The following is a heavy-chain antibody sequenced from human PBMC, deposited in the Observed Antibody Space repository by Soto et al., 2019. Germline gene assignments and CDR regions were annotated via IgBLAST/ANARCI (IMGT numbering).Heavy chain of an antibody. J-gene: IGHJ3*02. CDR3: TRENIENSGGRYDACGI. Sequence: ASVKVSCKTSGYTFTDYYTHWVRQAPGQGLEWMGWTSPKGGGAYFAQKFQSSVTLTRNTSTGTLYIEVDSLTSHGTNVYLCTRENIENSGGRYDACGIRGQVKTVAAS. V-gene: IGHV1-2*02. CDR2: TSPKGGGA. D-gene: IGHD6-19*01. CDR1: GYTFTDYY.